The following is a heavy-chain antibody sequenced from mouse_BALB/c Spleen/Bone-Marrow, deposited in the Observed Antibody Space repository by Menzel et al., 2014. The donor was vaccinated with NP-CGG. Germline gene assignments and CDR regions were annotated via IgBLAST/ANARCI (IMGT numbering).Heavy chain of an antibody. J-gene: IGHJ2*01. V-gene: IGHV1-9*01. CDR1: GYTFSSYW. Sequence: QVQLKESGAELMKPGASVKISRKATGYTFSSYWIEWVKQRPGHGLEWIGEFLPGSGSTNYNEKFKGKATFTADTSSNTAYMKLSRLTSEDSAVYYCARDTAVGYWGQGTTLTVSS. CDR2: FLPGSGST. CDR3: ARDTAVGY.